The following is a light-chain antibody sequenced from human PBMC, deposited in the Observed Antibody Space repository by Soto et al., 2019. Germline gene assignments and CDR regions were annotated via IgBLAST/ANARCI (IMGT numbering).Light chain of an antibody. J-gene: IGKJ4*01. Sequence: MTQSHATLSVSPGERATLSCRASQFIGSNLAWYQQKPGEAPRLLMYDASSRATGIPARFSGSGSGTEFALTISSLQSEDFAIYYCQQYNNWPPLTFGGGTKVEIK. CDR3: QQYNNWPPLT. V-gene: IGKV3-15*01. CDR2: DAS. CDR1: QFIGSN.